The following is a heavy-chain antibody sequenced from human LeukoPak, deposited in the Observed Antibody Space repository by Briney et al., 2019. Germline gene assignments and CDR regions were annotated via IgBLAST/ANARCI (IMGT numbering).Heavy chain of an antibody. CDR3: ANSEYAQSSGPVSYGMDV. CDR2: ISYDGSNK. Sequence: PGRSLRLSCTASGFTFSSYAMHWVRQAPGKGLEWVAVISYDGSNKYYPDSVKGRFTISRDNSKNTLYLQINSLSAEDTAVYSCANSEYAQSSGPVSYGMDVWGQGTTVTVSS. CDR1: GFTFSSYA. D-gene: IGHD6-19*01. V-gene: IGHV3-30-3*01. J-gene: IGHJ6*02.